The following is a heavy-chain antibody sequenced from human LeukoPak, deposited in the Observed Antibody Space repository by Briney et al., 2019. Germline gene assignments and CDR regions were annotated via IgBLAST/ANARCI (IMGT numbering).Heavy chain of an antibody. J-gene: IGHJ4*02. CDR3: ARGVVPAAYDY. V-gene: IGHV1-18*01. D-gene: IGHD2-2*01. Sequence: ASVKVSCKASGGTFSSYAISRVRQAPGQGLEWMGWISAYNGNTNYAQKLQGRVTMTTDTSTSTAYMELRSLRSEDTAVYYCARGVVPAAYDYWGQGTLVTVSS. CDR1: GGTFSSYA. CDR2: ISAYNGNT.